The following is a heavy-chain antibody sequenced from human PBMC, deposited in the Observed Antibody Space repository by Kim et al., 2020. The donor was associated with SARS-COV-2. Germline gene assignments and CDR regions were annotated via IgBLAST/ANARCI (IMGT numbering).Heavy chain of an antibody. V-gene: IGHV3-20*04. CDR3: ARLPRFSGAQSYLWDY. Sequence: GGSLRLSCVASGFDFGNFGMSWVRQVPGKGLQWVSHINCNGGAARYADSVRGRLNISRYNAKKSQSLQMNILRTYDTAFYYCARLPRFSGAQSYLWDYWGQGALITVSS. J-gene: IGHJ4*02. D-gene: IGHD2-21*01. CDR1: GFDFGNFG. CDR2: INCNGGAA.